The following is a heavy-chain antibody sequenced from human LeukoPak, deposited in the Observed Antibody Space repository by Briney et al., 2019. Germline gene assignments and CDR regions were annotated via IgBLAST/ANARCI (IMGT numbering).Heavy chain of an antibody. CDR1: GFTFSSYW. CDR2: INSDGSST. V-gene: IGHV3-74*01. Sequence: GGSLRLSCAASGFTFSSYWMHWVRQAPGKGLVWVSRINSDGSSTSYADSVKGRFTISRDNAKNTLYLQMNSLRAEDTAVYYCAREPKTYDSSGYSQRYFDYWGQGTLVTVSS. CDR3: AREPKTYDSSGYSQRYFDY. D-gene: IGHD3-22*01. J-gene: IGHJ4*02.